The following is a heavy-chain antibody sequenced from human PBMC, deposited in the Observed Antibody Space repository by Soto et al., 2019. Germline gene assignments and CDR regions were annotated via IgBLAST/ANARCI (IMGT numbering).Heavy chain of an antibody. J-gene: IGHJ4*02. CDR3: ASSRYNKYYFDY. V-gene: IGHV3-30-3*01. CDR2: ISYDGSNK. CDR1: GFTFSSYA. D-gene: IGHD1-1*01. Sequence: GSLRLSCAASGFTFSSYAMHWVRQAPGKGLEWVAVISYDGSNKYYADSVKGRFTISRDNSKNTLYLQMNSLRAEDTAVYYCASSRYNKYYFDYWGQGTLVTVS.